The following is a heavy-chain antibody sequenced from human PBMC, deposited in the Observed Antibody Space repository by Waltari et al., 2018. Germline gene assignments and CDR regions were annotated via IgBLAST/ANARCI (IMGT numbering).Heavy chain of an antibody. V-gene: IGHV4-31*03. CDR2: IYYSGST. Sequence: QVPLQESGPGVVKPSQTLSLTRTVPGGSLSSVSYSCSWARQHPGQGLEWIGYIYYSGSTYYNPSLKSRVTISVDTSKNQFSLKLSSVTAADTAVYYCARRAQPIPYFDYWGQGTLVTVSS. J-gene: IGHJ4*02. CDR1: GGSLSSVSYS. CDR3: ARRAQPIPYFDY.